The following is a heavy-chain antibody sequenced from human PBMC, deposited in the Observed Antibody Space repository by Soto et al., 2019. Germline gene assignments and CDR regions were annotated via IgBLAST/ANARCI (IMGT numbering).Heavy chain of an antibody. CDR1: GGTFSSYA. CDR3: ARPPQAGSSSGWYAY. Sequence: QVQLVQSGAEVKKPGSSVKVSCKASGGTFSSYAISWVRQAPGQGLAWMGGIIPIFGTANYAQKFQGRVTITADESTSTAYMERSSLRSEDTAVYYCARPPQAGSSSGWYAYWGQGTLVTVSS. D-gene: IGHD6-19*01. J-gene: IGHJ4*02. V-gene: IGHV1-69*01. CDR2: IIPIFGTA.